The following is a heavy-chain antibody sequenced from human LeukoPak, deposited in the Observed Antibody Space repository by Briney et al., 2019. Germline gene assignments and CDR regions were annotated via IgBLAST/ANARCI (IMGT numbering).Heavy chain of an antibody. D-gene: IGHD6-13*01. CDR3: AKCWDSSSWYGIDY. CDR2: IRYDGSNK. J-gene: IGHJ4*02. Sequence: GGSLLLSCAASGFTFSSYGMHWVRQAPGKGLEWVAFIRYDGSNKYYADSVKGRFTISRDNSKNTLYLQMNSLRAEDTAVYYCAKCWDSSSWYGIDYWGQGTLVTVSS. V-gene: IGHV3-30*02. CDR1: GFTFSSYG.